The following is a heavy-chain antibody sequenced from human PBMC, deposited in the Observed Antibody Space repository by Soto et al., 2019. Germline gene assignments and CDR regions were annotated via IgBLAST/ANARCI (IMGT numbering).Heavy chain of an antibody. V-gene: IGHV4-30-2*01. CDR2: IYHSGST. CDR3: ARGGGYCSSTSGYEAGRMYGMDV. CDR1: GGSISSGGYS. D-gene: IGHD2-2*01. J-gene: IGHJ6*02. Sequence: QLQLQESGSGLVKPSQTLSLTCAVSGGSISSGGYSWSWIRQPPGKGLEWIGYIYHSGSTYYNPSLKSRVTISVDRSKNQFSLKLSSVTAADTAVYYCARGGGYCSSTSGYEAGRMYGMDVWGQGTTVTVSS.